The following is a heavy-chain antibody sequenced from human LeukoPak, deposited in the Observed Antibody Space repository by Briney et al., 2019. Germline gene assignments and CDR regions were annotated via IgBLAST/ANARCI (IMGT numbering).Heavy chain of an antibody. J-gene: IGHJ4*02. CDR1: GFTFNKYD. V-gene: IGHV3-13*01. CDR2: IGTTGDT. D-gene: IGHD6-19*01. Sequence: QAGGSLRLSCAASGFTFNKYDMHWVRQRTGKGLEWVSVIGTTGDTFYSDSVKGRFTISRENPETSLNLQMDSLRVEDTAVYYCARDAGEAVTGTIYDCWGQGTLVTVSS. CDR3: ARDAGEAVTGTIYDC.